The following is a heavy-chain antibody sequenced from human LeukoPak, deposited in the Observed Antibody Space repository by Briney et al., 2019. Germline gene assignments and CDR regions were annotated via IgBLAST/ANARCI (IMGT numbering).Heavy chain of an antibody. CDR2: ISGSGGST. CDR3: AKKKGSGYYYAFDY. Sequence: PGGSLRLSCAASGFTFSSYAMSWVRQAPGKGLEWVSAISGSGGSTYYADSVKGRFTISRDNSKSTLYLQMNSLRAEDTAVYYCAKKKGSGYYYAFDYWGQGTLVTVSS. J-gene: IGHJ4*02. CDR1: GFTFSSYA. D-gene: IGHD3-22*01. V-gene: IGHV3-23*01.